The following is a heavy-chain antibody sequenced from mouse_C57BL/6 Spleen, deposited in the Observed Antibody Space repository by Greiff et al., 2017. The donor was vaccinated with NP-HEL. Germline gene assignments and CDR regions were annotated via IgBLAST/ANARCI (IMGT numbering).Heavy chain of an antibody. CDR2: INPYNGDT. CDR1: GYSFTGYF. CDR3: ARSDGNYAFAY. V-gene: IGHV1-20*01. J-gene: IGHJ3*01. D-gene: IGHD2-1*01. Sequence: VQLQQSGPELVKPGDSVKISCKASGYSFTGYFMNWVMQSHGKSLEWIGRINPYNGDTFYNQKFKGKATLTVDKSSSTAHMELRSLTSEDSAVYYCARSDGNYAFAYWGQGTLVTVSA.